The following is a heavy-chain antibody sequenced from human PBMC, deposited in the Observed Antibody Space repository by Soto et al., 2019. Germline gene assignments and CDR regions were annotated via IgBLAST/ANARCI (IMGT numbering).Heavy chain of an antibody. D-gene: IGHD6-6*01. CDR1: GGSISSYY. Sequence: QVQLQESGPGLVKPSETLSLTCTVSGGSISSYYWSWIRQPPGKGLEWIGYIYYSGSTNYNPSLKSPVTLSVETSKNQFPLKLSSVTAADTAVYYCARRAVIAARPEWSSAFDIWGQGTMVTVSS. CDR3: ARRAVIAARPEWSSAFDI. V-gene: IGHV4-59*01. CDR2: IYYSGST. J-gene: IGHJ3*02.